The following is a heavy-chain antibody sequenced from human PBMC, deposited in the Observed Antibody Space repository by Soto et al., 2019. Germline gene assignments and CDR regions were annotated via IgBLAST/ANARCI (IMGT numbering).Heavy chain of an antibody. D-gene: IGHD3-9*01. CDR3: AKDGVRYFDYYGMDV. J-gene: IGHJ6*02. CDR1: GFTFSSYS. CDR2: ISSSSSYI. Sequence: PGGSLRLSCAASGFTFSSYSMNWVRQAPGKGLEWVSSISSSSSYIYYADSVKGRFTISRDNSKNTLYLQMNSLRAEDTAVYYCAKDGVRYFDYYGMDVWGQGTTVTVSS. V-gene: IGHV3-21*01.